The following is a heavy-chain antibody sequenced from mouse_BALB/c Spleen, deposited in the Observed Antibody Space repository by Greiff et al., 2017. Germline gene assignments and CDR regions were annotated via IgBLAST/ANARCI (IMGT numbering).Heavy chain of an antibody. J-gene: IGHJ4*01. D-gene: IGHD1-1*01. CDR1: GYTFTSYV. Sequence: VQLQQSGPELVKPGASVKMSCKASGYTFTSYVMHWVKQKPGQGLEWIGYINPYNDGTKYNEKFKGKATLTSDKSSSTAYMELSSLTSEDNAVNDGARSNYGSSYAMDYWGQGTSVTVSS. CDR2: INPYNDGT. V-gene: IGHV1-14*01. CDR3: ARSNYGSSYAMDY.